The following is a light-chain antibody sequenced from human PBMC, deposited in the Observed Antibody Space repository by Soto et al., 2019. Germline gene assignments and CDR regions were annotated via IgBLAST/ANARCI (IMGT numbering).Light chain of an antibody. CDR2: DVS. Sequence: DIQMTHSPSTVSACVGDSVTITFRSSQSITTWLAWYQQRPGKAPKLLIYDVSSLQSGVPSRFSGSGSGTEFTLTISSLQPDDFATYYCQHYKMYSPWTFGQGTKVDIK. CDR1: QSITTW. J-gene: IGKJ1*01. CDR3: QHYKMYSPWT. V-gene: IGKV1-5*01.